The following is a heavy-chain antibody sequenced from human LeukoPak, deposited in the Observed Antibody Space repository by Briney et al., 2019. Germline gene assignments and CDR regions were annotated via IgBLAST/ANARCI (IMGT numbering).Heavy chain of an antibody. CDR3: ARPYCSSTSCYSRWYFDL. CDR1: GGSISSSNW. J-gene: IGHJ2*01. V-gene: IGHV4-4*02. CDR2: IYHSGST. D-gene: IGHD2-2*02. Sequence: SETLSLTCAVSGGSISSSNWWSWVRQPPGKGLEWIGEIYHSGSTNYNPSLKSRVTISVDKSKNQFSLKLSSVTAADTAVYYCARPYCSSTSCYSRWYFDLWGRGTLVTVSS.